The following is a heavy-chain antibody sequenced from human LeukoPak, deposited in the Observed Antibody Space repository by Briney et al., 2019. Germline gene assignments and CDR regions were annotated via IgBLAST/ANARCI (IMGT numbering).Heavy chain of an antibody. D-gene: IGHD3-9*01. CDR3: ARDNDRANYFDY. J-gene: IGHJ4*02. V-gene: IGHV4-30-2*01. Sequence: SQTLSLTCAVSGGSISSGGYSWSWIRQPPGKGLERIGYIYHSGSTYYNPSLKGRVTISVDRSKNQFSLKLSSVTAADTAVYYCARDNDRANYFDYWGQGTLVTVSS. CDR1: GGSISSGGYS. CDR2: IYHSGST.